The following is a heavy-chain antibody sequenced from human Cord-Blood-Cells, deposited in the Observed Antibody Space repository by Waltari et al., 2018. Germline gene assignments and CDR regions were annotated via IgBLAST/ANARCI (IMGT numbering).Heavy chain of an antibody. D-gene: IGHD6-13*01. CDR1: GYSISSGYY. Sequence: QVQLQESGPGLVKPSETLSLTCAVSGYSISSGYYWGWIRQPPGQGLEWSGSIYHSGSTYYNPSLKSRVTISVDTSKNQFSLKLSSVTAADTAVYYCARDNTYSSSWYYYYYGMDVWGQGTTVTVSS. J-gene: IGHJ6*02. CDR2: IYHSGST. CDR3: ARDNTYSSSWYYYYYGMDV. V-gene: IGHV4-38-2*02.